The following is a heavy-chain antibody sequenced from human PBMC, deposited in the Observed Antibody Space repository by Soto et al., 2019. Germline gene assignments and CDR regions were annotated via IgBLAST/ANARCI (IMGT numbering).Heavy chain of an antibody. V-gene: IGHV3-9*01. CDR2: ISWNSGSI. J-gene: IGHJ4*02. Sequence: GGSLRLSCAASGFTFDDYAMHWVRQAPGKGLEWVSGISWNSGSIGYADSVKGRFTISRDNAKNSLYLQMNSLRAEDTALYYCAKDLCTNGVCYKGSFDDWGQGTLVTVSS. CDR3: AKDLCTNGVCYKGSFDD. CDR1: GFTFDDYA. D-gene: IGHD2-8*01.